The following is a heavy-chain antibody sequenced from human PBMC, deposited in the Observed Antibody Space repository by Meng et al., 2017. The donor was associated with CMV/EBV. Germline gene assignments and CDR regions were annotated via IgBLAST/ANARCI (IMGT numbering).Heavy chain of an antibody. D-gene: IGHD3-3*01. CDR1: GYSFTSYW. J-gene: IGHJ6*02. V-gene: IGHV5-51*01. Sequence: KVSCKGSGYSFTSYWIGWVRQMPGKGLEWMGIIYPGDSDTRYSPSFQGQVTISADKSISTAYLQWSSLKASDTAMYYCARAPYDFWSGYYKNGMDVWGQGTTVTVSS. CDR2: IYPGDSDT. CDR3: ARAPYDFWSGYYKNGMDV.